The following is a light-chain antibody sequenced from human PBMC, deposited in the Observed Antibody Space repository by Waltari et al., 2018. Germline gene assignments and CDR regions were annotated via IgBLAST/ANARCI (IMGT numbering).Light chain of an antibody. Sequence: EVVLTQSPATLSVSPGERATLSCRASQSVNYYLAWYQPKDGQAPRRLIYGASTRATGIPARFSGSGSGTEFTLSISSLQSEDFATYYCQQANSFPWTFGQGTKVEIK. V-gene: IGKV3-15*01. CDR3: QQANSFPWT. J-gene: IGKJ1*01. CDR1: QSVNYY. CDR2: GAS.